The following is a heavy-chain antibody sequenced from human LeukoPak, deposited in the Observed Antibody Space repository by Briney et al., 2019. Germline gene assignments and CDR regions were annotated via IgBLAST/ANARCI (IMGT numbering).Heavy chain of an antibody. V-gene: IGHV4-39*01. CDR1: GGSISSYY. CDR3: ASLAVAGLSEGY. D-gene: IGHD6-19*01. J-gene: IGHJ4*02. Sequence: SETLSLTCSVPGGSISSYYWAWIRQPPGKGLEWIASIYYSGSTYYNPSLKSRVTISVDTSRNQFSLKLNSVTAADTAVYYCASLAVAGLSEGYWGQGTLVIVSS. CDR2: IYYSGST.